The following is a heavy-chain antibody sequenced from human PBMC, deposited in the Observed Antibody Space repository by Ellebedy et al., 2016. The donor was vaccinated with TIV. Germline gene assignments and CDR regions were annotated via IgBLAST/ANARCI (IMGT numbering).Heavy chain of an antibody. D-gene: IGHD1-26*01. CDR2: IDTKTGNP. J-gene: IGHJ4*02. CDR1: GYTFTLHD. Sequence: AASVTVSCKPSGYTFTLHDMTWVRQAPGQGLEWMGWIDTKTGNPTYAQGFTGRFVFSLDTSVSTAYLQISNLKAEDTAVFYCARLRPWELLDYWGQGTRVTVSS. V-gene: IGHV7-4-1*02. CDR3: ARLRPWELLDY.